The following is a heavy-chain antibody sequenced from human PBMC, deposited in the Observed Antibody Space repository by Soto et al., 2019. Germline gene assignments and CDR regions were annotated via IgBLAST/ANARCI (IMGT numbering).Heavy chain of an antibody. CDR1: GFTFSSYG. CDR3: AKDGYDILTGSFDY. D-gene: IGHD3-9*01. Sequence: QVQLVESGGGVVQPGRSLRLSCAASGFTFSSYGMHWVRQAPGKGLEWVAVISYDGSNKYYADSVKGRFTISRDNSKITLYLQMNSLRAEDTAVYYCAKDGYDILTGSFDYWGQGTLVTVSS. J-gene: IGHJ4*02. CDR2: ISYDGSNK. V-gene: IGHV3-30*18.